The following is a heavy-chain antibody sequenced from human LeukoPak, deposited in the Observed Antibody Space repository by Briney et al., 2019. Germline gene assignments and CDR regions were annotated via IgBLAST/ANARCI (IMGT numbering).Heavy chain of an antibody. V-gene: IGHV4-31*03. J-gene: IGHJ5*02. CDR1: GGSISSGGYY. CDR2: IYYSGST. D-gene: IGHD3-10*01. CDR3: ARVPGYYGSGSQSNWVDP. Sequence: SETLSLTCTVSGGSISSGGYYWSWIRQHPGKGLEWIGYIYYSGSTYYNPSLKSRVIISVDTSKNQFSLKLRSVTAADTAVYYCARVPGYYGSGSQSNWVDPWGQGTLVTVSS.